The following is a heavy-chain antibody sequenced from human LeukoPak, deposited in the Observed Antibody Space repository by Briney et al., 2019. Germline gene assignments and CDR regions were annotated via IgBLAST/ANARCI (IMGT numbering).Heavy chain of an antibody. CDR2: INADGTTT. CDR1: GFTFGNSW. Sequence: GGSLRLSCAASGFTFGNSWVHWVRQAPGKGLVWVSLINADGTTTTYADSVKGRFTISRDNSKNTLYLQMNSLRAEDTAVYYCARSVGSSGYYHYWGQGTLVTVSS. CDR3: ARSVGSSGYYHY. D-gene: IGHD3-22*01. J-gene: IGHJ4*02. V-gene: IGHV3-74*01.